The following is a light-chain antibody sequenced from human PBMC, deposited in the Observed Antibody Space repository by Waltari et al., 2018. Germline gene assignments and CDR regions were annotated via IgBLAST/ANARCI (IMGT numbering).Light chain of an antibody. CDR2: GAS. CDR1: QGVDIY. Sequence: DFQITQSPSSLSASVGDRITITCRASQGVDIYLAWYQHKAGKAPELLVYGASTVPSGVPSRFSGSGSGTTFTLTSSSLQPEDVATYYCQNDNSDPGTFGQWTRVDIK. J-gene: IGKJ1*01. V-gene: IGKV1-27*01. CDR3: QNDNSDPGT.